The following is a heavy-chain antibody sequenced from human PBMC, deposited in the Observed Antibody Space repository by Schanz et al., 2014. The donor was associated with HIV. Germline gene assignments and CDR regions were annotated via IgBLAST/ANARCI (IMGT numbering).Heavy chain of an antibody. CDR2: ISVNGATR. CDR3: AKDGSPPWGTYRNNWFDS. Sequence: VQLLESGGGLAQPGGSLTLSCAASGFTFTNHALSWIRQAPGKGLEWLSYISVNGATREYADSVKGRFTISRDNARTSLYLQMNSLRAEDAAVYYCAKDGSPPWGTYRNNWFDSWGLGTLVTVSS. V-gene: IGHV3-23*01. D-gene: IGHD3-16*02. J-gene: IGHJ5*01. CDR1: GFTFTNHA.